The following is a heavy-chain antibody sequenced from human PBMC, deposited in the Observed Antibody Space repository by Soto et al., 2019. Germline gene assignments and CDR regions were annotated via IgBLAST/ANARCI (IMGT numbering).Heavy chain of an antibody. V-gene: IGHV5-51*01. CDR3: ARVEGGIYYYYGMDV. Sequence: PGESLKVSCKGSGYSFSNYWIVWVRQMPGKGLEWMGIIYPGDSATTYSPSFQGQVTISADKSITTAYLQWSSLKASDSAIYFCARVEGGIYYYYGMDVWGQGTTVTVSS. D-gene: IGHD6-13*01. J-gene: IGHJ6*02. CDR1: GYSFSNYW. CDR2: IYPGDSAT.